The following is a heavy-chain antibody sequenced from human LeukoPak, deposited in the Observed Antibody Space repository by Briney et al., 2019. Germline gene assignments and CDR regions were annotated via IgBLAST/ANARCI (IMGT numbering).Heavy chain of an antibody. CDR1: GFTFSSYW. J-gene: IGHJ4*02. CDR2: IKQDGSEK. D-gene: IGHD6-6*01. CDR3: AKVSYPYSSSPRFDY. V-gene: IGHV3-7*01. Sequence: GGSLRLSCAASGFTFSSYWMSWVRQGPGKGLEWVANIKQDGSEKYYVDSVKGRFTISRDNAKNTLYLQMNSLRAEDTAVYYCAKVSYPYSSSPRFDYWGQGTLVTVSS.